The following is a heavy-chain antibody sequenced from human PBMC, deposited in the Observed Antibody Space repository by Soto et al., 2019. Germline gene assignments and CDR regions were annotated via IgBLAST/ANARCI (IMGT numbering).Heavy chain of an antibody. Sequence: PSVKVSCKASGYTFSDYYIHWVRQAPGQGLEWMGWINPNSGGTKYAPKFQGGATMTRDTSITTAYMELSRLRSGDTAVYYCAREPATAKPEGVDFWGQGTLVTVSS. V-gene: IGHV1-2*02. CDR3: AREPATAKPEGVDF. J-gene: IGHJ4*02. CDR2: INPNSGGT. D-gene: IGHD1-1*01. CDR1: GYTFSDYY.